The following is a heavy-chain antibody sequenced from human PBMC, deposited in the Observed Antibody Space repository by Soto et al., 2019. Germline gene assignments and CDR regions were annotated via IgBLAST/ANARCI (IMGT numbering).Heavy chain of an antibody. J-gene: IGHJ4*02. CDR3: ARAYCGGDCYSRKTLDLYYFDY. CDR2: INAGNGNT. CDR1: GYTFTSYA. D-gene: IGHD2-21*02. Sequence: GASVKVSCKASGYTFTSYAMHWVRQAPGQRLEWMGWINAGNGNTKYSQKFQGRVTITRDTSASTAYMELSSLRSEDTAVYYCARAYCGGDCYSRKTLDLYYFDYWGQGTLVTVSS. V-gene: IGHV1-3*01.